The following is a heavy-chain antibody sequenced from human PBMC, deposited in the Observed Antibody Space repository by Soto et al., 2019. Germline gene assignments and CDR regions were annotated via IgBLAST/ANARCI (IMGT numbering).Heavy chain of an antibody. CDR1: GFTFGDYA. J-gene: IGHJ4*02. D-gene: IGHD3-9*01. V-gene: IGHV3-49*03. CDR3: TRDTSTYYDILTGYSY. CDR2: IRSKAYGATT. Sequence: GGSLRLSCTASGFTFGDYATSWFRQAPGKGLEWVGFIRSKAYGATTEYAASVKGSFTISRDDSKSIAYLQMNSLKTEDTAVYYCTRDTSTYYDILTGYSYWGQGTLVTVSS.